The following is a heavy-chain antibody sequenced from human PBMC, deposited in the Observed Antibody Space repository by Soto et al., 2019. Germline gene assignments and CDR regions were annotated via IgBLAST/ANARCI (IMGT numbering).Heavy chain of an antibody. J-gene: IGHJ4*02. D-gene: IGHD3-16*02. CDR2: IYYSGST. CDR1: GGSISSYY. V-gene: IGHV4-59*01. Sequence: PSETLSLTCTVSGGSISSYYWSWIRQPPGKGLEWIGYIYYSGSTNYNPSLKSRVTISVDTSKNQFSLKLSSVTAADTAVYYCGRVGIYDYVWGSYRPGGYFDYWGQGTLVTVSS. CDR3: GRVGIYDYVWGSYRPGGYFDY.